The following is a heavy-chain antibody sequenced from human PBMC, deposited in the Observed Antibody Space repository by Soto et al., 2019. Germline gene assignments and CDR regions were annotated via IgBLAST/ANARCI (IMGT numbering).Heavy chain of an antibody. CDR2: MYTSGST. J-gene: IGHJ6*02. V-gene: IGHV4-4*07. CDR1: GGSISNYY. CDR3: AREGYRDTYPYSYPLDV. D-gene: IGHD4-4*01. Sequence: SETLSLTCTVSGGSISNYYWTWIRQPAGKGLEWIGRMYTSGSTNYNPSLKSRVTMSVDTSKSQFSLKLSSVTAADRAGDYRAREGYRDTYPYSYPLDVWGQGPRVTVSS.